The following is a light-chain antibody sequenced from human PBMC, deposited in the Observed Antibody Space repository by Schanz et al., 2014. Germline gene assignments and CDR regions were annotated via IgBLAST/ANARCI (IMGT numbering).Light chain of an antibody. J-gene: IGKJ2*01. V-gene: IGKV4-1*01. CDR1: QSVLWTSNNKNF. Sequence: DLVMTQSPDSLAVSLGERATIHCRSSQSVLWTSNNKNFLAWYKQTPGQPPKLLIYWASTRESGVPDRFSGSGSGTDFTLTISNLQAEDVAVYYCQQYYSTPDTFGQGTKLEIK. CDR3: QQYYSTPDT. CDR2: WAS.